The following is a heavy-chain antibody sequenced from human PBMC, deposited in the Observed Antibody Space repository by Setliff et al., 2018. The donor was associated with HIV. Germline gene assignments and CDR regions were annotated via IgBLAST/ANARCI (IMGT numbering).Heavy chain of an antibody. J-gene: IGHJ4*02. D-gene: IGHD2-21*02. CDR1: GGTFSSYA. Sequence: SVKVSCKASGGTFSSYAISWVRQAPGQGLEWMGGIIPVFRTANYAQKFQGRASMTTDTSTSTAYMELRSLRSDDTGAYFCARAGAEVTSHFDHWGQGTLVTVSS. V-gene: IGHV1-69*05. CDR3: ARAGAEVTSHFDH. CDR2: IIPVFRTA.